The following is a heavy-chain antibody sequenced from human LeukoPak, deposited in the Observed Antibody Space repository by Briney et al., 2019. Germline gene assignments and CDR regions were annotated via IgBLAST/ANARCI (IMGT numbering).Heavy chain of an antibody. D-gene: IGHD6-19*01. CDR1: GFTVSSNY. CDR3: ARAPGYSSGPSLYYYYYVDV. J-gene: IGHJ6*03. V-gene: IGHV3-11*04. Sequence: PGGSLRLSCAASGFTVSSNYMSWIRQAPGKGLEWVSYISSSGSTIYYADSVKGRFTISRDNAKNLLYLQMNSLRAEDTAVYYCARAPGYSSGPSLYYYYYVDVWGKGTTVTVSS. CDR2: ISSSGSTI.